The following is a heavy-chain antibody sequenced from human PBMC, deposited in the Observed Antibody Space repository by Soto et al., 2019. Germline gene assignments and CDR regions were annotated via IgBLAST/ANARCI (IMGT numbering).Heavy chain of an antibody. Sequence: QVQLVQSGPEVKKPGSSVKVSCKASGGTFSNHGISWVRQAPGQGLEWMGGIIPIFGVPNYAQKFQGRVTITAAETTSTAYMGLSNVRSEDTAVYYCARDPPGVAVAGTDYSYFGVDVWGPGTTVTVSS. CDR2: IIPIFGVP. D-gene: IGHD6-19*01. CDR1: GGTFSNHG. V-gene: IGHV1-69*12. J-gene: IGHJ6*02. CDR3: ARDPPGVAVAGTDYSYFGVDV.